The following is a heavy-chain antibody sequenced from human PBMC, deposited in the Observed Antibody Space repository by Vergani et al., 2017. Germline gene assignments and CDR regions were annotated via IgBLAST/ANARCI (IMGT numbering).Heavy chain of an antibody. CDR2: INPNSGGT. Sequence: QVQLVQSGAEVKKPGASVKVSCKASGYTFTGYYMHWVRQAPGQGLEWMGWINPNSGGTNYAQKFQGWVTMTRDTSISAAYMELSRLRSDDTAVYYCASGGPGSSSPYYYYGMDVWGQGTTVTVSS. D-gene: IGHD6-6*01. V-gene: IGHV1-2*04. J-gene: IGHJ6*02. CDR1: GYTFTGYY. CDR3: ASGGPGSSSPYYYYGMDV.